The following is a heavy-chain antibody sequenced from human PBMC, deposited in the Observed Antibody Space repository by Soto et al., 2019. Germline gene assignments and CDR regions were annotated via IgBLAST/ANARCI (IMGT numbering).Heavy chain of an antibody. Sequence: QVQLVQSGAEVKKPGSSVKVSCKASGGTFSSYAISWVRQAPGQGLEWMGGIIPIFGTANYAQKFQGRVTITADESTGTSYLELSSLRSEDTAVYYCARRDYYGSVGDNWSDPWGQGTLVTVSS. V-gene: IGHV1-69*01. CDR1: GGTFSSYA. CDR2: IIPIFGTA. CDR3: ARRDYYGSVGDNWSDP. J-gene: IGHJ5*02. D-gene: IGHD3-10*01.